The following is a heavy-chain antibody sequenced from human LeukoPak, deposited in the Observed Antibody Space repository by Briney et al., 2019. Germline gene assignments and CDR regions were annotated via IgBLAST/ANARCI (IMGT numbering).Heavy chain of an antibody. V-gene: IGHV4-59*08. CDR1: GGSISGYY. D-gene: IGHD1-26*01. CDR3: ARHVNGGTYPLTY. CDR2: IHDSGKT. J-gene: IGHJ4*02. Sequence: SETLSLTCTVSGGSISGYYWSWFRQPPGQRPEWIAYIHDSGKTNCSPSLQSRVSVSLDTSKNLLSLHLISVTAADTAVYYCARHVNGGTYPLTYWGRGILVTVSS.